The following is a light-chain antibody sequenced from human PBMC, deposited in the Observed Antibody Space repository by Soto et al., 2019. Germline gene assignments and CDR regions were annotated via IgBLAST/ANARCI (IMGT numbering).Light chain of an antibody. CDR2: DVS. CDR3: SSYTSSSTLVV. Sequence: QAVVTQPASVSGSPGQSITNSCTGTSSDVGGYNYVSWYQQHPGKAPKLMIYDVSNRPSGVSNRFSGSKSGNTASLTISGLQAEDEADYYCSSYTSSSTLVVFGGGTQLTVL. V-gene: IGLV2-14*01. CDR1: SSDVGGYNY. J-gene: IGLJ2*01.